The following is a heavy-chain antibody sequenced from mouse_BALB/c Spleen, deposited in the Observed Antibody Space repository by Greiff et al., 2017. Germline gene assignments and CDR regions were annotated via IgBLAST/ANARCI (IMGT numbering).Heavy chain of an antibody. Sequence: EVKLVESGGGLVQPGGSRKLSCAASGFTFSSFGMHWVRQAPEKGLEWVAYISSGSSTIYYADTVKGRFTISRDNPKNTLFLQMTSLRSEDTAMYYCARLENYYGSRYAMDYWGQGTSVTVSS. V-gene: IGHV5-17*02. J-gene: IGHJ4*01. D-gene: IGHD1-1*01. CDR2: ISSGSSTI. CDR3: ARLENYYGSRYAMDY. CDR1: GFTFSSFG.